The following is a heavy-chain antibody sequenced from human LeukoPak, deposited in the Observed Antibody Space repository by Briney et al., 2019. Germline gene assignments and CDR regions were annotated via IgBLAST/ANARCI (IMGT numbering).Heavy chain of an antibody. CDR2: MNPNSGNT. CDR3: ARPRDYGDYVAFDI. V-gene: IGHV1-8*01. J-gene: IGHJ3*02. D-gene: IGHD4-17*01. Sequence: GASVKVSCKASGYTFTSYDINWVRQATGQGLEWMGWMNPNSGNTGYAQKFQGRVTMTRNTSISTAYMELSSLRSEDTAVYYCARPRDYGDYVAFDIWGQGTMVTVSS. CDR1: GYTFTSYD.